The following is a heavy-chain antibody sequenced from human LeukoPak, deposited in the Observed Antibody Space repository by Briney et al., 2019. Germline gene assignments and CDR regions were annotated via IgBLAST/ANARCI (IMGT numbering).Heavy chain of an antibody. J-gene: IGHJ5*02. CDR1: GFTFSSYW. CDR3: AREGGSYYSNWFDP. D-gene: IGHD1-26*01. Sequence: QPGGSLRLSCAASGFTFSSYWMSWVRQAPGKGLEWVANIKQDGSEKYYVDSVKGRFTISRDNAKNSLYLQMNSLRAEDTAMYYCAREGGSYYSNWFDPWGQGTLVTVSS. V-gene: IGHV3-7*01. CDR2: IKQDGSEK.